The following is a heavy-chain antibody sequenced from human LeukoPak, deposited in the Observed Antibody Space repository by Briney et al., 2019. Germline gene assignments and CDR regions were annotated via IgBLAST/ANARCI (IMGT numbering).Heavy chain of an antibody. CDR3: ARDPADYYGSGSYYMDV. CDR1: EFTFSTYS. D-gene: IGHD3-10*01. V-gene: IGHV3-21*04. CDR2: ISSSSDDI. Sequence: GGSLRLSCAASEFTFSTYSMNWVRQTPGKGLEWVSIISSSSDDIHYADSVKGRFTISRDHAKNSLYLQMNSLRAEDTAVYYCARDPADYYGSGSYYMDVWGKGTTVTIS. J-gene: IGHJ6*03.